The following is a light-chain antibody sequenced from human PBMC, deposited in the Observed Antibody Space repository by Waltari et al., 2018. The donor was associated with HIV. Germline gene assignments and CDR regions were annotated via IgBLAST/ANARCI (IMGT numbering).Light chain of an antibody. CDR1: NIGSKG. CDR3: QLWDGTGDHPGV. J-gene: IGLJ1*01. V-gene: IGLV3-21*04. Sequence: SYVLTQPPSVSVAPGKTDRITCGGNNIGSKGVKGYQQKPGQAPVLVIYYDSHRPSGIPERFSGSKSGNTATLTISRVEAGDEADYYCQLWDGTGDHPGVFGTGTQVTVL. CDR2: YDS.